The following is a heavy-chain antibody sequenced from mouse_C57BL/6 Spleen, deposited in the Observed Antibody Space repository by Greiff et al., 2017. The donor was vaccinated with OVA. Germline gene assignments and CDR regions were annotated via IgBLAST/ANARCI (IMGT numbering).Heavy chain of an antibody. D-gene: IGHD1-1*01. J-gene: IGHJ3*01. CDR1: GYTFTTYP. CDR2: FHPYNDDT. Sequence: QVQLKESGAELVKPGASVKMSCKASGYTFTTYPIEWMKQNHGKSLEWIGNFHPYNDDTKYNEKFKGKATLTVEKSSSTVYLELSRLTSDDSAVYYCAMSITTGAPWFAYWGQGTLVTVSA. V-gene: IGHV1-47*01. CDR3: AMSITTGAPWFAY.